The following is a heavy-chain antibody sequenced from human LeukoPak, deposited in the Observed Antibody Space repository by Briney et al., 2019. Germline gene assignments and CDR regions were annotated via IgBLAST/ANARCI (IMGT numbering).Heavy chain of an antibody. V-gene: IGHV3-53*01. CDR1: GLTVSRNY. CDR3: ARTGGYRFDP. D-gene: IGHD6-13*01. J-gene: IGHJ5*02. Sequence: GGSLRLSCAASGLTVSRNYMSWVRQAPGKGLEWVSGINSGGSTSYADSVKGRFTISRDNSKNKLYLQMNSLRAEDTAVYYCARTGGYRFDPWGRGTLVTVSS. CDR2: INSGGST.